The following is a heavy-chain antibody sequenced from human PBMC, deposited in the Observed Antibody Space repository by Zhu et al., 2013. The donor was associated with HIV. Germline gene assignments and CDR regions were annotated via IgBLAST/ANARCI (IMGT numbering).Heavy chain of an antibody. D-gene: IGHD6-13*01. CDR2: INPNSGNT. CDR3: ARVEQQPSYYYYGMDV. V-gene: IGHV1-8*02. Sequence: QVQLVQSGAAVKKPGASVKVSCKALGYTFINYYIHWVRQAPGQGLEWMGLINPNSGNTGYAQKFQGRVTMTRNTSISTAYMELSSLRSEDTAVYYCARVEQQPSYYYYGMDVWGQGTTVTVSS. J-gene: IGHJ6*02. CDR1: GYTFINYY.